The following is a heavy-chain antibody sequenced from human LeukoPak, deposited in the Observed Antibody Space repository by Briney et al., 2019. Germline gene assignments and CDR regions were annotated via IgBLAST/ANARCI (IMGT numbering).Heavy chain of an antibody. D-gene: IGHD3-3*01. V-gene: IGHV3-11*01. J-gene: IGHJ4*02. CDR1: GFTFSDYH. CDR2: VSSSGGTI. CDR3: AKGPTIFRVVPHGY. Sequence: GGSLRLSCAASGFTFSDYHMSWIRQASGKGLEWVSYVSSSGGTISYADSVKGRFSISRDNAKKSLYLQMNSLRAEDTAVYYCAKGPTIFRVVPHGYWGQGTLVTVSS.